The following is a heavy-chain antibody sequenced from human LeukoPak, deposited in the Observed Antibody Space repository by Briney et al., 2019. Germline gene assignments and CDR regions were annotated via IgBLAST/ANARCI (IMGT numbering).Heavy chain of an antibody. CDR1: GYTFTSYD. D-gene: IGHD3-3*01. V-gene: IGHV1-8*01. CDR3: ARSVPEAPDFWSRYYTYYYYYYMDV. Sequence: ASVKVSCKASGYTFTSYDIICVRRATGQGLEWTGWMNPNSVNTGYAQKLQGRVTMTRNTSISTAYMELSSLRSEDTAVYYCARSVPEAPDFWSRYYTYYYYYYMDVWGKGTTVTVSS. CDR2: MNPNSVNT. J-gene: IGHJ6*03.